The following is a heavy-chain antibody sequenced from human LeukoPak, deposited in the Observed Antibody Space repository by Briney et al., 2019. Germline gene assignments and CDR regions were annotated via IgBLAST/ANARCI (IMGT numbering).Heavy chain of an antibody. D-gene: IGHD3-16*01. Sequence: GGSLRLFCAASGFTFSDSGMNWVRQAPGKGLEWVSFISSSSSYIYFADSMRGRFTISRDNAKHLVYLQMNSLRAEDTGVYYCARDRAFGVDFDYWGQGTLVTVSS. V-gene: IGHV3-21*01. CDR2: ISSSSSYI. CDR1: GFTFSDSG. J-gene: IGHJ4*02. CDR3: ARDRAFGVDFDY.